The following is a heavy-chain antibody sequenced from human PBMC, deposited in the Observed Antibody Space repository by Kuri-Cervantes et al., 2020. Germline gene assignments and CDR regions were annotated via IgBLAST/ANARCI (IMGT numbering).Heavy chain of an antibody. CDR3: ARGARGYYDSVGHGAFDI. J-gene: IGHJ3*02. D-gene: IGHD3-22*01. V-gene: IGHV3-66*03. CDR1: GFTVSSNY. Sequence: GESLKISCAASGFTVSSNYMSWVRQAPGKGLEWVSVIYSCGSTYYADSVKGRFTISRDNSKNTLYLQMNSLRAEDTAVYYCARGARGYYDSVGHGAFDIWGQGTMVTVSS. CDR2: IYSCGST.